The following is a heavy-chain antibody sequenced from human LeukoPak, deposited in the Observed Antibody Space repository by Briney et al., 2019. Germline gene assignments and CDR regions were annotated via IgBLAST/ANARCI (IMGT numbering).Heavy chain of an antibody. CDR1: GFTFSSSA. V-gene: IGHV3-74*01. D-gene: IGHD6-19*01. CDR3: ARDHSSGPSFDP. Sequence: GGSLRLSCAASGFTFSSSAMNWVRQAPGKGLVWVSRIKTDGSSTSYADSVKGRFTISGDNAKNTVYLQMNSLRAEDTAVYYCARDHSSGPSFDPWGQGTLVTVSS. J-gene: IGHJ5*02. CDR2: IKTDGSST.